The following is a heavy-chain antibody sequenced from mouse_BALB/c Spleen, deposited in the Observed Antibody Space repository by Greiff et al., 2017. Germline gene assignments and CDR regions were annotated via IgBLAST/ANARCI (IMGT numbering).Heavy chain of an antibody. D-gene: IGHD2-4*01. CDR3: ARGMDYAAWFAY. CDR2: IWAGGST. Sequence: VQVVESGPGLVAPSQSLSITCTVSGFSLTSYGVHWVRQPPGKGLEWLGVIWAGGSTNYNSALMSRLSISKDNSKSQVFLKMNSLQTDDTAMYYGARGMDYAAWFAYWGQGTLVTVSA. V-gene: IGHV2-9*02. J-gene: IGHJ3*01. CDR1: GFSLTSYG.